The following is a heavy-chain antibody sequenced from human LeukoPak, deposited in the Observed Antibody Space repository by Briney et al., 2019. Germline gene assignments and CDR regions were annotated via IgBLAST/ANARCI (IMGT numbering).Heavy chain of an antibody. CDR1: GGSFSGYY. Sequence: SETLSLTCAVYGGSFSGYYWSWIRQPPGKGLEWIGEINHSGSTNYNPSLKSRVTISVDTSKNQFSLKLSSVTAADTAVYYCARRKGYYYGSGSYCHFDYWGQGTLVTVSS. D-gene: IGHD3-10*01. CDR3: ARRKGYYYGSGSYCHFDY. J-gene: IGHJ4*02. CDR2: INHSGST. V-gene: IGHV4-34*01.